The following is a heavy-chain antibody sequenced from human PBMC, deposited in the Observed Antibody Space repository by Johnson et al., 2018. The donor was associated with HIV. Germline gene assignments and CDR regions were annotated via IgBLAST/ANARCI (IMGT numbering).Heavy chain of an antibody. CDR3: ARAGGDLLPDAFDI. D-gene: IGHD2-21*02. CDR1: GFTFSSYA. CDR2: ISYDGSNK. J-gene: IGHJ3*02. V-gene: IGHV3-30-3*01. Sequence: VQLVESGGGVVQPGRSLRLSCAASGFTFSSYAMHWVRQAPGKGLEWVAVISYDGSNKYYADSVKGRFTISRDNSKNTLYLQMNSLRAEDTAVYYCARAGGDLLPDAFDIWGQGTMVTVSS.